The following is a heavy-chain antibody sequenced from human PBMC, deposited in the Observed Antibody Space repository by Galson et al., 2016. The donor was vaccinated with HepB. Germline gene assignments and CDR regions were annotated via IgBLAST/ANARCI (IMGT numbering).Heavy chain of an antibody. CDR2: IYPDDSDA. J-gene: IGHJ5*02. V-gene: IGHV5-51*01. Sequence: QSGAEVKKPGESLKISCKASGYTFSNHWIAWVRQMPGKGLEWMGIIYPDDSDARYSPSFQGQVTISVDKSISTAYLQWSSLKASATAMYYCARRGGYCTGGNCYGYNYFEPWGQGTLVAVSS. CDR3: ARRGGYCTGGNCYGYNYFEP. D-gene: IGHD2-15*01. CDR1: GYTFSNHW.